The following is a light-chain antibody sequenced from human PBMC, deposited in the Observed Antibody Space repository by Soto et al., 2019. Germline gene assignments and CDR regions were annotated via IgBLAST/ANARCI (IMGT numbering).Light chain of an antibody. CDR3: MQGSHWAYT. Sequence: EVVLTQSPPSLPVTLGQPASMSCGSSQSLVYSDGNTYFHGFHQMPGQAPRRLIYKVSNRDTGVPDRFSGSGSGADFTLKISGLEGEDVGSDYGMQGSHWAYTFGQGTKMEI. CDR1: QSLVYSDGNTY. J-gene: IGKJ2*01. V-gene: IGKV2-30*01. CDR2: KVS.